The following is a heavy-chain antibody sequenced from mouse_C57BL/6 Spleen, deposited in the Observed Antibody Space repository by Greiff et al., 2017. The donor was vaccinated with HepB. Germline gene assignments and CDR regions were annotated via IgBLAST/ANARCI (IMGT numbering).Heavy chain of an antibody. CDR1: GYTFTSYT. Sequence: VQLQQSGAELARPGASVKMSCKASGYTFTSYTMHWVKQRPGQGLEWIGYINPSSGYTKYNQKFKDKATLTADKSSSTAYMQLSSLTSEDSAVYYCARSELGPCFAYWGQGTLVTVSA. CDR3: ARSELGPCFAY. J-gene: IGHJ3*01. V-gene: IGHV1-4*01. D-gene: IGHD4-1*01. CDR2: INPSSGYT.